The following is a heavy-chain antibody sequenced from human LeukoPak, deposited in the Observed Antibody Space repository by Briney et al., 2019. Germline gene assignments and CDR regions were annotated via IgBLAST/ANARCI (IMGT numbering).Heavy chain of an antibody. D-gene: IGHD6-13*01. J-gene: IGHJ6*03. Sequence: SETLSLTCTASGYSISSGYYWGWIRQPPGKGLEWIGSIYHSGSTYYNPSLKSRVTIPVDTSKNQFSLKLSSVTAADTAVYYCARDGSSWFYYYYYMDVWGKGTTVTVSS. CDR2: IYHSGST. CDR1: GYSISSGYY. CDR3: ARDGSSWFYYYYYMDV. V-gene: IGHV4-38-2*02.